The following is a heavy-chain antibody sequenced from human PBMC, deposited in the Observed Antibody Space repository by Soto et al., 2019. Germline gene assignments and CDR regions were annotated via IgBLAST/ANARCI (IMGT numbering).Heavy chain of an antibody. CDR3: ARGGGSYYWGYYYYGMDV. CDR2: IYYSGST. J-gene: IGHJ6*02. V-gene: IGHV4-59*01. CDR1: GGSISSYY. D-gene: IGHD1-26*01. Sequence: SETLSLTCTVSGGSISSYYWSWIRQPPGKGLEWIGYIYYSGSTNYDPSLKSRVTISVDTSKNQFSLRLSSVTAADTAVYYCARGGGSYYWGYYYYGMDVWGQGTTVTVS.